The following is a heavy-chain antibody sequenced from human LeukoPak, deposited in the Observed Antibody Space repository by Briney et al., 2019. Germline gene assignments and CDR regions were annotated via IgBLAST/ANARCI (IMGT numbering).Heavy chain of an antibody. D-gene: IGHD3-16*01. CDR2: IYSSGTT. V-gene: IGHV3-53*05. CDR3: ARGHGGTAYYFDY. Sequence: PGGSLRLSCAASGFSVSSNYKNWVRQAPGKGPEWVSVIYSSGTTYYADSVKGRFTISRDNSKNTLDLQMNGLRTEDTAVYYCARGHGGTAYYFDYWGQGTLVTVSS. J-gene: IGHJ4*02. CDR1: GFSVSSNY.